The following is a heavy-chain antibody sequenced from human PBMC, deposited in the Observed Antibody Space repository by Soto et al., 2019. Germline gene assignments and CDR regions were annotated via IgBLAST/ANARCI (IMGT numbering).Heavy chain of an antibody. CDR2: INGDGSVT. D-gene: IGHD2-15*01. CDR3: ARGGVVAATDY. J-gene: IGHJ4*02. CDR1: GFIFSTYW. V-gene: IGHV3-74*01. Sequence: EVHLVESGGDLVQPGGSLRVACAASGFIFSTYWIHWVHQAPGKGLVWVSQINGDGSVTGYADSVKGRFTVSRDNAKNTVFLQMNSLRVEDTAVYYCARGGVVAATDYWGQGTLVSVSS.